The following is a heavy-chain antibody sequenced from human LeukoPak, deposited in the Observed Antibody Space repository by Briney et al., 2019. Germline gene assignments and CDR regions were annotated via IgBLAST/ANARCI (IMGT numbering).Heavy chain of an antibody. D-gene: IGHD4-17*01. CDR1: GFTFNTYS. V-gene: IGHV3-48*01. Sequence: GGSLRLSCAASGFTFNTYSMNWVRQAPGKGLEWVSYISDSSGTIYYADSVKGRFTISRDNARNSLYLQMNRLRAEETAVYYCARGPYGDYVHAFAHWGEGTLATVSS. CDR3: ARGPYGDYVHAFAH. CDR2: ISDSSGTI. J-gene: IGHJ4*02.